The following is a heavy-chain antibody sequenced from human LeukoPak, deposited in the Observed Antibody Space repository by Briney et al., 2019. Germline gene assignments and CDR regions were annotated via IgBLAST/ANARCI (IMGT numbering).Heavy chain of an antibody. CDR2: MNPNRGNT. Sequence: GASVKVSCKASGYTFTSYDTNWVRQATGQGREWMGWMNPNRGNTGYAQKFQGRVTMTRNTSISTAYMELSSLRSEDTAVYYCARILTVTKGERYFDLWGRGTLVTVSS. D-gene: IGHD4-17*01. J-gene: IGHJ2*01. V-gene: IGHV1-8*01. CDR1: GYTFTSYD. CDR3: ARILTVTKGERYFDL.